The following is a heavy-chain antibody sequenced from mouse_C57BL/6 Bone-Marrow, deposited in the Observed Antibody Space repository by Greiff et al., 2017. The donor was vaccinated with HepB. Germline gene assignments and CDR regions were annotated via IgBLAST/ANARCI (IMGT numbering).Heavy chain of an antibody. Sequence: QVQLQQSDAELVKPGASVKISCKVSGYTFTDHTIHWMKQRPEQGLEWIGYIYPRDGSTKYNEKFKDKATLTADKSSSTAYMQLSSLTYEDSAVYYCARWALYYDFGGFAYWGQGTLVTVSA. D-gene: IGHD2-4*01. V-gene: IGHV1-78*01. CDR1: GYTFTDHT. CDR3: ARWALYYDFGGFAY. CDR2: IYPRDGST. J-gene: IGHJ3*01.